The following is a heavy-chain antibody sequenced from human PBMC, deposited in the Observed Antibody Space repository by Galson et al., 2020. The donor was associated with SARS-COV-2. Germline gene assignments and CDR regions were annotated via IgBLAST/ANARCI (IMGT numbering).Heavy chain of an antibody. CDR2: IYYSGST. CDR1: GGSISSSSYY. J-gene: IGHJ4*02. CDR3: ARLLDSYGYRDVLGY. Sequence: ASETLSLTCTVSGGSISSSSYYWGWLRQPPGKGLEWIGSIYYSGSTYYNPSLKSRVTISVDTSKNQFSLKLSSVTAADTAVYYCARLLDSYGYRDVLGYGGQGTLVTVSS. D-gene: IGHD5-18*01. V-gene: IGHV4-39*01.